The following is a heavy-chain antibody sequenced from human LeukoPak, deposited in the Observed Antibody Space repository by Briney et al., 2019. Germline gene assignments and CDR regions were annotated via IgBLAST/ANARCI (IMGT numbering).Heavy chain of an antibody. CDR1: GYTFTSYY. J-gene: IGHJ6*02. CDR2: INPSGGST. V-gene: IGHV1-46*01. CDR3: ARVQGYYYYGMDV. Sequence: ASVKVSCKASGYTFTSYYMHWVRQARGQGLEWMGIINPSGGSTSYAQKFQGRVTMTRDTSTSTVYMELSSLRFEDTAVYYCARVQGYYYYGMDVWGQGTTVTVSS.